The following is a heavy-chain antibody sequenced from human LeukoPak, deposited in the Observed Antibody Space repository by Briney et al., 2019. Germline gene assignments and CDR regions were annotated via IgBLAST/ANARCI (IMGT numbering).Heavy chain of an antibody. Sequence: GGSLRLSCTVSGFTVSSNSMSWVRQAPGKGLEWVSLVYSGGSTHNSDSVKGRFAISRDNSKNTLSLQLNSLSAEDTAVYYCAKAGEEVATISPFEMWGQGTKVTVSS. D-gene: IGHD5-24*01. CDR1: GFTVSSNS. V-gene: IGHV3-53*01. J-gene: IGHJ3*02. CDR3: AKAGEEVATISPFEM. CDR2: VYSGGST.